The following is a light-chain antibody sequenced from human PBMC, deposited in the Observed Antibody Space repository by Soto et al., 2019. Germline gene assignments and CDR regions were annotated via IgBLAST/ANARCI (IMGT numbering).Light chain of an antibody. CDR3: QQYDNWPSVT. Sequence: IVITQSPATLSVSPGERATLSCRASQSVGRSLAWYQQKPGQAPRLLIYGTSARATGIPATFSGSGSGTEFTLTISSLQSEDFAIYYCQQYDNWPSVTFGGGTKVDI. V-gene: IGKV3-15*01. CDR2: GTS. CDR1: QSVGRS. J-gene: IGKJ4*01.